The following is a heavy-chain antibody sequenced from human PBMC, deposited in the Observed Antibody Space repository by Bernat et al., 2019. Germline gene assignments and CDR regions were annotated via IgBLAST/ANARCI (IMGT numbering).Heavy chain of an antibody. CDR2: INHSGST. D-gene: IGHD6-13*01. J-gene: IGHJ1*01. Sequence: QVQLQQWGSGLLKPSETLSLTCAVYGGSFSGYYWSWIRQPPGKGLEWIGEINHSGSTNYNPSLKSRVTISVDTSKNQFSLKLSSVTAADTAVYYCAGVGAAAGKPRRRFIEYFQHWGQGTLVTVSS. V-gene: IGHV4-34*01. CDR1: GGSFSGYY. CDR3: AGVGAAAGKPRRRFIEYFQH.